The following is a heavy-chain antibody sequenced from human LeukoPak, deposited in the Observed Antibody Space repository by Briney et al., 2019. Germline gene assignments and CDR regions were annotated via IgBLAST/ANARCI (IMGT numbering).Heavy chain of an antibody. CDR1: GYSISSGYY. CDR3: ARDRGEPLYYFDY. Sequence: PSETLSLTCTVSGYSISSGYYWGWIRPPPGKGLEWIGSIYHSGSTYYNPSLKSRVTISVDTSKSQFSLKLSSVTAADTAVYYCARDRGEPLYYFDYWGQGTLVTVSS. D-gene: IGHD1-26*01. CDR2: IYHSGST. J-gene: IGHJ4*02. V-gene: IGHV4-38-2*02.